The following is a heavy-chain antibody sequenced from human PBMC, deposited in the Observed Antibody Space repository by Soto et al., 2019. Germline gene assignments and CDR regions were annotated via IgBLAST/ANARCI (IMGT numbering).Heavy chain of an antibody. V-gene: IGHV4-38-2*02. CDR2: IYHSGST. CDR1: GYSISSGYY. Sequence: PSETLSLTCAVSGYSISSGYYWGWIRQPPGKGLEWIGSIYHSGSTYYNPSLMSRVTISVDTSKNQFSLKLSSVTAADTAVYYCARDSYCSGGSCYSVGYYYGMVVWGQGTTVTVSS. D-gene: IGHD2-15*01. J-gene: IGHJ6*02. CDR3: ARDSYCSGGSCYSVGYYYGMVV.